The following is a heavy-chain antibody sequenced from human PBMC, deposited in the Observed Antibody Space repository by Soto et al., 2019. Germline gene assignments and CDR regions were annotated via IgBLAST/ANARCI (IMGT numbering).Heavy chain of an antibody. CDR2: INPNSGGT. CDR3: ARAIKVFSEYFQH. J-gene: IGHJ1*01. V-gene: IGHV1-2*02. Sequence: GASVKVSCKAFVYTFTGYYMHWVRQAPGQGLEWMGWINPNSGGTNYAQKFQGRVTMTRDTSISTAYMELSRLRSDDTAVYYCARAIKVFSEYFQHWGQGNLVTVSS. CDR1: VYTFTGYY.